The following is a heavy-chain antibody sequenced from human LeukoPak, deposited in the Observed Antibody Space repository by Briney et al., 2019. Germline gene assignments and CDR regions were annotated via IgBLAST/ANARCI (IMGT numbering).Heavy chain of an antibody. CDR3: ARRDEYYYDSSENAFDI. J-gene: IGHJ3*02. CDR2: IYPDDSNT. CDR1: GYNFPIYW. D-gene: IGHD3-22*01. Sequence: GESLKISCQGSGYNFPIYWIGWVRQMPGQGLEWMGIIYPDDSNTIYGPSFQGQVTISADKSINTAYLEWSSLKASDTAMYYCARRDEYYYDSSENAFDIWGQGTMVTVSS. V-gene: IGHV5-51*01.